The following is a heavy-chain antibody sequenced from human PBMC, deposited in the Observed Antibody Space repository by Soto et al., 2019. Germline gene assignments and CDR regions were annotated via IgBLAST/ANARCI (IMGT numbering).Heavy chain of an antibody. Sequence: QVQLVESGGGVVQPGRSLRLSCAASGFTFSSYTMYWVREGPGKGLEWVAGISNNGINKDYADSVKGRFIVSRDNSKNTLELQINSLRRDDSARYYCAREWSISVDAPEYWGQGTLGTVSS. CDR1: GFTFSSYT. D-gene: IGHD6-19*01. V-gene: IGHV3-30-3*01. CDR2: ISNNGINK. CDR3: AREWSISVDAPEY. J-gene: IGHJ4*02.